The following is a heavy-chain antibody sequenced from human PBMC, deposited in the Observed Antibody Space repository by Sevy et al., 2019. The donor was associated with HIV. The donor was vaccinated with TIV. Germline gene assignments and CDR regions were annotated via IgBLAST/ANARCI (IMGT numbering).Heavy chain of an antibody. J-gene: IGHJ6*02. CDR3: ARDRITYYYDSSGYYTSGYGMDV. CDR1: GFNVSSNY. V-gene: IGHV3-53*01. CDR2: IYSGANT. Sequence: GGSLRLSCAASGFNVSSNYMNWIRQAPGKGLEWVSVIYSGANTYYADSVKGRFTISRDTSKNTLYLQMNSLRAEDTAVYYLARDRITYYYDSSGYYTSGYGMDVWGQGTTVTVSS. D-gene: IGHD3-22*01.